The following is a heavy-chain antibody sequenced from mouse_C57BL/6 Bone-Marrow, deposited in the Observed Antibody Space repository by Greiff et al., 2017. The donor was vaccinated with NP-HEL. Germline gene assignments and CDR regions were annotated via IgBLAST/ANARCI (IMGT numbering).Heavy chain of an antibody. CDR3: ARNYYYGSTYYYAMDY. CDR1: GYAFSSSW. CDR2: IYPGDGDT. D-gene: IGHD1-1*01. J-gene: IGHJ4*01. Sequence: QVQLQQQSGPELVKPGASVKLSCKASGYAFSSSWMNWVKQRPGKGLEWIGRIYPGDGDTNYNGKFKGKATLTADKSSSTAYMQLSSLTSEDSAVYFCARNYYYGSTYYYAMDYWGQGTSVTVSS. V-gene: IGHV1-82*01.